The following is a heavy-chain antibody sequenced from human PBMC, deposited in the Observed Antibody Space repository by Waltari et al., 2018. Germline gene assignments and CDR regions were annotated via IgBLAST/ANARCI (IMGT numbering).Heavy chain of an antibody. J-gene: IGHJ4*02. CDR1: GFTFSSYG. V-gene: IGHV3-23*04. CDR2: ISGSGGNT. Sequence: EVQLVESGGGLVQPGGSLRLSCAASGFTFSSYGMNWVRQAAGRGLEWVSGISGSGGNTYYADSVKGRLTISRDNSKSTLSLQMNSVRADDTAVYYCARGAAYSRFDYWGQGTLVIVSS. D-gene: IGHD5-18*01. CDR3: ARGAAYSRFDY.